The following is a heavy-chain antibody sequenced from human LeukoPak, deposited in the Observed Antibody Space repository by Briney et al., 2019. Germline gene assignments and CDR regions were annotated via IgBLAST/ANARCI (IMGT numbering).Heavy chain of an antibody. CDR1: GGSFSGYY. Sequence: PSETLSLHCAVYGGSFSGYYWSWIRQPPGKGLEWIGEINHSGSTNYNPSLKSRVTISVDTSKNQFSLKLSSVTAADTAVYYCARGRYRVRHNWNLSHYYMDVWGKGTTVTVSS. J-gene: IGHJ6*03. CDR3: ARGRYRVRHNWNLSHYYMDV. D-gene: IGHD1-1*01. V-gene: IGHV4-34*01. CDR2: INHSGST.